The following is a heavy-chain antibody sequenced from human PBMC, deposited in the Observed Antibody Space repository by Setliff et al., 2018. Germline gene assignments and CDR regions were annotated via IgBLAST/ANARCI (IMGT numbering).Heavy chain of an antibody. D-gene: IGHD3-22*01. J-gene: IGHJ4*02. CDR1: GYTFTSYY. V-gene: IGHV1-46*01. Sequence: ASVKVSCKASGYTFTSYYMHWVRQAPGQGLEWMGIINPSGGSTSYAQKFQGRVTMTRDTSTSTVYMELSSLRSEDTAVYYCARGGYYYDSSGPSPDHFDYWGQGTPVTVSS. CDR3: ARGGYYYDSSGPSPDHFDY. CDR2: INPSGGST.